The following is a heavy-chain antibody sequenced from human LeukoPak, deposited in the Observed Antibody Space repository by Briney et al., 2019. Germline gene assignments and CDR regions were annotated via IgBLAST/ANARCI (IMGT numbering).Heavy chain of an antibody. CDR1: GGSISSGGYY. CDR3: ASGRAAAGPNWFDP. D-gene: IGHD6-13*01. CDR2: IYYSGST. V-gene: IGHV4-31*03. J-gene: IGHJ5*02. Sequence: PSQTLSLTCTVSGGSISSGGYYWSWIRQHPGKGLEWIGYIYYSGSTYYNPSLKSRVTISVDTSKNQFSLKLSSVTAADTAVYYCASGRAAAGPNWFDPWGQGTLVTVSS.